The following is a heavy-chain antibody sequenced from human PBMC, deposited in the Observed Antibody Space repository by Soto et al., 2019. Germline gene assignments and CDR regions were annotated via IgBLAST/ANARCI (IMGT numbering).Heavy chain of an antibody. CDR1: GDTFTNFG. CDR3: ARVLRGVVNWFDP. J-gene: IGHJ5*02. Sequence: GXSVKVSCKTSGDTFTNFGLSWVRQAPGQGLEWMGWIATYNSNKNYAQKFQGRLTLTTDTSTSTGYMELKSLEYDDTAVYYCARVLRGVVNWFDPWGQGALVTVSS. V-gene: IGHV1-18*01. CDR2: IATYNSNK. D-gene: IGHD3-10*01.